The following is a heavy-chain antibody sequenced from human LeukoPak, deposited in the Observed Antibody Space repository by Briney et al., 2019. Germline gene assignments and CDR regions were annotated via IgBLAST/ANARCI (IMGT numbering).Heavy chain of an antibody. CDR3: AKDNRAKSLDY. J-gene: IGHJ4*02. V-gene: IGHV3-30*18. Sequence: GRSLRLSCAASGFTFSSYGMHWVRQAPGKGLEWVAVISYDGSNKYYADSVKGRFTISRDNSKNTLYLQMNSLRAEDTAVYYCAKDNRAKSLDYWGQGTLVTVSS. CDR1: GFTFSSYG. CDR2: ISYDGSNK.